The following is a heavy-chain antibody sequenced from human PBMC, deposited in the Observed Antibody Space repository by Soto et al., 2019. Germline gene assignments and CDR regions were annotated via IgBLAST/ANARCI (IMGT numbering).Heavy chain of an antibody. V-gene: IGHV3-7*01. Sequence: GGSLRLSCAASGFTFSSYWMSWVRQAPGKGLEWVANIKQDGSEKYYVDSVKGRFTISRDNAKNSLYLQMNSLRAEDTAVYYCARDKRFLEWLPISNFDYWGQGTLVTVSS. J-gene: IGHJ4*02. CDR1: GFTFSSYW. CDR2: IKQDGSEK. D-gene: IGHD3-3*01. CDR3: ARDKRFLEWLPISNFDY.